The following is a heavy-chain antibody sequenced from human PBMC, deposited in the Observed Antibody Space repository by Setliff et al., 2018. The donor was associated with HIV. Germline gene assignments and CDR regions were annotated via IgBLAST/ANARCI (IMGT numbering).Heavy chain of an antibody. CDR1: GDSVSNYC. D-gene: IGHD3-10*01. V-gene: IGHV4-4*07. CDR2: IYANGYA. J-gene: IGHJ4*02. Sequence: PSETLSLTCSVSGDSVSNYCWSWIRQPAGKGLEYIGRIYANGYANYNPSLKSRVTMSVDTSKNQFSLNLTSVTAADTATYYCARILISYGSGTHKYFDYWGQGTVVTVSS. CDR3: ARILISYGSGTHKYFDY.